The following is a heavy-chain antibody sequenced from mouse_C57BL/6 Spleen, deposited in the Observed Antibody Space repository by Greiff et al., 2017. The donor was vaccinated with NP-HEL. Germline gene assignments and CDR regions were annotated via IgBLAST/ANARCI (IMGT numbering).Heavy chain of an antibody. Sequence: EVHLVESGGGLVKPGGSLKLSCAASGFTFSSYAMSWVRQTPEKRLEWVATISDGGSYTYYPDNVKGRFTISRDNAKNNLYLQMSHLKSEDTAMYYCARAPFTTVVGPWYFDVWGTGTTVTVSS. V-gene: IGHV5-4*01. D-gene: IGHD1-1*01. CDR2: ISDGGSYT. CDR3: ARAPFTTVVGPWYFDV. CDR1: GFTFSSYA. J-gene: IGHJ1*03.